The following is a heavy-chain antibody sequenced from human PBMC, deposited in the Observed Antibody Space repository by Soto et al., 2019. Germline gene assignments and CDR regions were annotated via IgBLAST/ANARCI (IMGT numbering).Heavy chain of an antibody. V-gene: IGHV1-18*01. CDR1: GYTFTSYG. D-gene: IGHD3-10*01. J-gene: IGHJ6*02. Sequence: QVQLVQSGAEVKKPGASVKVSCKASGYTFTSYGISWVRQAPGQGLEWMGWISAYNGNTNYAQKLQGRVTMTTDTSTSTAYMELRSLRSDDTAVYYCAETYGSGSYYKSGGIDVSGQGTTVTVSS. CDR3: AETYGSGSYYKSGGIDV. CDR2: ISAYNGNT.